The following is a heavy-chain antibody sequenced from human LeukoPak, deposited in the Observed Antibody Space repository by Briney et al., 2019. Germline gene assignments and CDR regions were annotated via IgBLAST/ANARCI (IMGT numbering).Heavy chain of an antibody. D-gene: IGHD3-22*01. CDR1: GFTFSSYW. V-gene: IGHV3-7*01. J-gene: IGHJ3*02. CDR3: ARYSTHYYDSRDYYEPDAFDI. CDR2: IKQDGSEK. Sequence: PGGSLRLSCAASGFTFSSYWMSWVRQAPGKGLEWVANIKQDGSEKYYVDSVKGRFTISRDNAKNSLYLQMNSLRAEDTAVYYCARYSTHYYDSRDYYEPDAFDIWGQGTMVTVSS.